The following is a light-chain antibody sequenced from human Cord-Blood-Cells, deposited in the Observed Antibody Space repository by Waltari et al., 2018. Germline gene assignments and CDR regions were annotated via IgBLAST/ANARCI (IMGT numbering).Light chain of an antibody. Sequence: QSALTQPASVSGSPGQPITISCTGTSSDVGGYNYVSWYQQHPGKAPKLMIYDVSNRPSGVSNRCSGSKSGNTASLTISGLQAEDVADYYCSSYTSSSTPYVFGTGTKVTVL. J-gene: IGLJ1*01. CDR3: SSYTSSSTPYV. CDR2: DVS. V-gene: IGLV2-14*01. CDR1: SSDVGGYNY.